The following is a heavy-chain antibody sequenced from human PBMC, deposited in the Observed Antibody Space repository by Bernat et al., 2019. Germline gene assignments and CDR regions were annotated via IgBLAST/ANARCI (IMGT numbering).Heavy chain of an antibody. CDR1: GFTFSDAG. D-gene: IGHD4-23*01. CDR2: VRYYGSNK. CDR3: ARDNSYGINV. Sequence: QVQLVESGGGVVQPGGSLRLSCAASGFTFSDAGMHWVRQAPGKGLAWVAFVRYYGSNKYYDNAVKGRFTITRDNSKNTLYMQMNSLGAEDAAMYYSARDNSYGINVWGQGTTVTVSS. J-gene: IGHJ6*01. V-gene: IGHV3-30*02.